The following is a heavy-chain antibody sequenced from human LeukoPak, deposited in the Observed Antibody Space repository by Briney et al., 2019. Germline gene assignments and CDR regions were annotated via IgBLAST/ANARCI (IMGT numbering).Heavy chain of an antibody. D-gene: IGHD5/OR15-5a*01. J-gene: IGHJ5*01. CDR2: IYYSGST. CDR1: GGSIISSDYY. V-gene: IGHV4-39*01. CDR3: ARHAHSVYDGRRWFDS. Sequence: PSETLSLTCTVSGGSIISSDYYWGWIRQPPGKGLEWIGSIYYSGSTYYKPSLKSRVTISVDTSKNQFSLKLSSVTAADTAVYYCARHAHSVYDGRRWFDSWGQGTLVTVSS.